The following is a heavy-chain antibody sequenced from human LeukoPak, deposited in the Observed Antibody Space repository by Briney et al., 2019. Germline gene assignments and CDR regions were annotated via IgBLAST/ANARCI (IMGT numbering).Heavy chain of an antibody. CDR2: ISGSGGST. V-gene: IGHV3-23*01. J-gene: IGHJ4*02. CDR3: ASLLDYGDYVFDY. CDR1: GFTFSSYA. D-gene: IGHD4-17*01. Sequence: PGGSLRLSCAASGFTFSSYAMSWVRQAPGKGLEWVSAISGSGGSTYYADSVKGRFTISRDNSKNTLYLQMNSLRAEDTAVYYCASLLDYGDYVFDYWGQGTLVTVSS.